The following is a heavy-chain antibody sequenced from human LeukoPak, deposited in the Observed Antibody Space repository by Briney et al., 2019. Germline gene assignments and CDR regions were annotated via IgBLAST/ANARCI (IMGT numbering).Heavy chain of an antibody. CDR2: IIPIFGTA. D-gene: IGHD3-22*01. J-gene: IGHJ4*02. CDR3: ARDYDSSGCSDY. V-gene: IGHV1-69*13. Sequence: ASVKVSCKASGGTFSSYAISWVRQAPGQGLEWMGGIIPIFGTANYAQKFQGRVTITADESTSTAYMELSSLRSEDTAVYYCARDYDSSGCSDYWGQGTLVTVSS. CDR1: GGTFSSYA.